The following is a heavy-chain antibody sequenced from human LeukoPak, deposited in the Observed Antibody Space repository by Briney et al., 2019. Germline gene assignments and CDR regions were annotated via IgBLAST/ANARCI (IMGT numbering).Heavy chain of an antibody. CDR3: AREEAFQLEASLDQ. D-gene: IGHD3-3*01. CDR1: GFTFGDFG. CDR2: IWKDGSDE. J-gene: IGHJ4*02. V-gene: IGHV3-33*01. Sequence: GGSLRLSCAAAGFTFGDFGMHWVRQAPGKGPEWVALIWKDGSDEFYADSVKGRFTISRDNSRNTLSLQMNSVRGEDTAVYYCAREEAFQLEASLDQWGQGTLVTVSS.